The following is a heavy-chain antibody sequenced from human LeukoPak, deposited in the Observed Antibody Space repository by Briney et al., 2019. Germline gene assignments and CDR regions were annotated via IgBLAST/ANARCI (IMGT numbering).Heavy chain of an antibody. CDR1: GGTFSGYY. J-gene: IGHJ6*03. V-gene: IGHV4-34*01. Sequence: SETLSLTCAVYGGTFSGYYWSWIRQPRGKALEWIGEINHSGTTNYNPSLKSRVSISIDTSKNQFSLKVRSVTAADTGVYYCASSRGYSSSLWYYYMDVWGKGTTVTVSS. D-gene: IGHD6-13*01. CDR3: ASSRGYSSSLWYYYMDV. CDR2: INHSGTT.